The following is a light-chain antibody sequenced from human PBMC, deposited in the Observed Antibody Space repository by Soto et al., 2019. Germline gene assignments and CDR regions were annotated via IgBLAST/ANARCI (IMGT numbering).Light chain of an antibody. CDR1: NSNIGTNS. V-gene: IGLV1-44*01. J-gene: IGLJ2*01. CDR2: SNN. Sequence: QSVLTQPPSASGTPGQRVTISCSGSNSNIGTNSVRWYQQLPGMAPKIIIYSNNQRPSWVPDRSSGSKSATSASLAIGGLQSEDEGDYYCATWNESLKGRLFGGGTKLTVL. CDR3: ATWNESLKGRL.